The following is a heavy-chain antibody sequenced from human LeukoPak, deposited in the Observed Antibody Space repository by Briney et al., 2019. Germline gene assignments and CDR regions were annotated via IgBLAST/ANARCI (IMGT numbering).Heavy chain of an antibody. CDR1: GFTFGSYW. CDR2: IKQDGSEK. Sequence: GGSLRLSCAASGFTFGSYWMSWVRQAPGKGLEWVANIKQDGSEKYYVDSVKGRFTISRDNAKNSLYLQMNSLRAEDTAVYYCAREMEIVTSYYFDYWGQGTLVTVSS. CDR3: AREMEIVTSYYFDY. J-gene: IGHJ4*02. V-gene: IGHV3-7*01. D-gene: IGHD5-12*01.